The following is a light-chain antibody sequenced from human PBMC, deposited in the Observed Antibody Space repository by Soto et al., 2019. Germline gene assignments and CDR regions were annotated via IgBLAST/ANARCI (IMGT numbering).Light chain of an antibody. CDR2: EVT. J-gene: IGLJ3*02. CDR1: SSDVGSHNF. Sequence: QSALTQPASVSGSPGQSITISCTGTSSDVGSHNFVSWYQQRPGKAPKLMIFEVTKRPSGVSNRFSASKSGNTASLTISGVQPEDEADYSCCSYAGSTTWVFGGGTKLTVL. V-gene: IGLV2-23*02. CDR3: CSYAGSTTWV.